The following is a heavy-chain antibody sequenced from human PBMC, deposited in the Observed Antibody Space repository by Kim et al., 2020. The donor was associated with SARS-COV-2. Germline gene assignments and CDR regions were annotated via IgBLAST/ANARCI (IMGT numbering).Heavy chain of an antibody. J-gene: IGHJ5*02. CDR3: AKVKPPSFDLYNWFDP. Sequence: SVKGRLTISRDNSKNTLYLQMNSLRDEDTAVYYCAKVKPPSFDLYNWFDPWGQGTLVTVSS. V-gene: IGHV3-23*01.